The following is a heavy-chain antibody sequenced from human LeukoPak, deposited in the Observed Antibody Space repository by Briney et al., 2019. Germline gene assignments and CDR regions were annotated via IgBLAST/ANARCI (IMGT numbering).Heavy chain of an antibody. CDR1: GFTFSSYA. CDR2: TSSSGGST. Sequence: PGGSLRLSCAASGFTFSSYAMSWVRQAPGKGLEWVSATSSSGGSTYYADSVKGRFTISRDNSKNTLYLQMNSLRAEDTAVYYCAKDRSIVGATSDYWGQGTLVTVSS. D-gene: IGHD1-26*01. CDR3: AKDRSIVGATSDY. J-gene: IGHJ4*02. V-gene: IGHV3-23*01.